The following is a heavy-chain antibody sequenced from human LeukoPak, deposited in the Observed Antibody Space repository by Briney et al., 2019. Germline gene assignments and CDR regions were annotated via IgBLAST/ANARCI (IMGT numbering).Heavy chain of an antibody. CDR3: AKVRAPRQYYFDY. Sequence: GGSLRLSCAASGFTFSSYGMSWVRQAPGKGLEWVSAISGSGGSTYYADSVKGRFTISRDNSKNTLYLQMNSLRAEDTAVYYCAKVRAPRQYYFDYWGQGTLVTVSS. J-gene: IGHJ4*02. V-gene: IGHV3-23*01. CDR2: ISGSGGST. D-gene: IGHD1-26*01. CDR1: GFTFSSYG.